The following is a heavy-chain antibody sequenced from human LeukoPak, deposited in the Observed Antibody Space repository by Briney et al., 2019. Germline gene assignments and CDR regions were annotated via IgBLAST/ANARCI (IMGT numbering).Heavy chain of an antibody. CDR3: ARSGGAMVRGVIRPDAFDI. J-gene: IGHJ3*02. CDR2: IYHSGST. Sequence: PSETLSLTCAVSGGSISSSNWWSWVRQPPGKGLEWIGEIYHSGSTYHNPSLKSRVTISIDTSKNQFSLRLSSVTAADTAVYYCARSGGAMVRGVIRPDAFDIWGQGTMVTVSS. D-gene: IGHD3-10*01. CDR1: GGSISSSNW. V-gene: IGHV4-4*02.